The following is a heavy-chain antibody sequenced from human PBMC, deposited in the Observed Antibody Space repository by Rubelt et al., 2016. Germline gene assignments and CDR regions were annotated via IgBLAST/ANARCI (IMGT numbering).Heavy chain of an antibody. CDR3: ARDPRYHGSGSPFDY. D-gene: IGHD3-10*01. Sequence: QVQLQQWGAGLLKPSETLSLTCAVYGGSFSGYYWSWIRQPPGKGLEWIGEINHSGSTYYNPSLKNRVTISVDPSKNQFSLKLTSVPAADTAVYYCARDPRYHGSGSPFDYWGQGTLVTVSS. J-gene: IGHJ4*02. CDR2: INHSGST. V-gene: IGHV4-34*01. CDR1: GGSFSGYY.